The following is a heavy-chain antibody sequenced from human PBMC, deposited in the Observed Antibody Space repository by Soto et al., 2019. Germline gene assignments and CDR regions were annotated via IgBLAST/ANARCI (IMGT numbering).Heavy chain of an antibody. Sequence: QVQLVQSGAEVKKPGSSVKVSCKASGGTFSSYAISWVRQAPGQGLEWMGGIIPIFGTANYAQKFQGRVTITADASRRTAYLELSSLRSEDTTVYYCARERYVWGSYRFRAFDIWGQGTMVTVSS. J-gene: IGHJ3*02. CDR3: ARERYVWGSYRFRAFDI. CDR2: IIPIFGTA. D-gene: IGHD3-16*02. CDR1: GGTFSSYA. V-gene: IGHV1-69*12.